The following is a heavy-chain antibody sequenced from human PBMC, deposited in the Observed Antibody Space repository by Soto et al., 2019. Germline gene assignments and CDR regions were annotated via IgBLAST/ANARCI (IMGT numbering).Heavy chain of an antibody. CDR3: ARGPYSRSFRIYYYYGMDV. Sequence: PSETLSLTCTVSGGSISSSSYYWGWIRQPPGKGLEWIGSIYYSGSTYYNPSLKSRVTISVDTSKNQLSLEVTSVTAADTAVYYCARGPYSRSFRIYYYYGMDVWGQGTTVTVSS. CDR1: GGSISSSSYY. D-gene: IGHD6-6*01. V-gene: IGHV4-39*01. CDR2: IYYSGST. J-gene: IGHJ6*02.